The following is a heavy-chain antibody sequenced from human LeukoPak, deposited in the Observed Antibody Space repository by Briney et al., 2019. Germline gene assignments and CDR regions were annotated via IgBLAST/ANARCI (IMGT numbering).Heavy chain of an antibody. Sequence: GGSLRLSCAASGFTFSSYWMSWVRQAPGKGLEWVANIKQDGNEKKYVDSVKGRFTISRDNAKNSLYLQMNSLRAEDTAVYYCAKDERQLVAGDYWGQGTLVTVSS. J-gene: IGHJ4*02. CDR2: IKQDGNEK. CDR1: GFTFSSYW. V-gene: IGHV3-7*03. D-gene: IGHD6-13*01. CDR3: AKDERQLVAGDY.